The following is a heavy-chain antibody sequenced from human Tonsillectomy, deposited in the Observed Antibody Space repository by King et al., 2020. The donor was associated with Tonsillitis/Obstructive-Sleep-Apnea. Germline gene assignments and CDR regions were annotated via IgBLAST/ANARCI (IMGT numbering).Heavy chain of an antibody. CDR2: ISSSSSYT. Sequence: VQLVESGGGLVKPGGSLRLSCAASGFTFSDYYMSWIRQAPGKGLEWVSYISSSSSYTNYADSVKGRFNISRDNAKNSLYLQMNSLRAEDTAVYYCAREGGTGLTYYFDYWGQGTLVTVSS. J-gene: IGHJ4*02. CDR3: AREGGTGLTYYFDY. CDR1: GFTFSDYY. V-gene: IGHV3-11*06. D-gene: IGHD1-14*01.